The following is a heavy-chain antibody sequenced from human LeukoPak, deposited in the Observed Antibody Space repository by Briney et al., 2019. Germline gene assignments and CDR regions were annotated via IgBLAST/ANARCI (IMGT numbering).Heavy chain of an antibody. CDR1: GCPFSSYG. CDR3: ARRIAAAGTGASDI. J-gene: IGHJ3*02. V-gene: IGHV1-18*01. Sequence: GASVKVSCKASGCPFSSYGINWVRQAPGQGLEWMGWISGYNGNTDYAQKFQGRVTMTTDTSTSTAYMELRSLRSDDTAVYYCARRIAAAGTGASDIWGQGTMVTVSS. CDR2: ISGYNGNT. D-gene: IGHD6-13*01.